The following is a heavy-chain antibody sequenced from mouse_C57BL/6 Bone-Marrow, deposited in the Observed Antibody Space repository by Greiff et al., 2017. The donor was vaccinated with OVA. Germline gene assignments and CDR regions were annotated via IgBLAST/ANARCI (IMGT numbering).Heavy chain of an antibody. J-gene: IGHJ4*01. CDR1: GYAFSSSW. CDR3: AREKGKGKEYYAMDY. CDR2: IYPGDGDT. V-gene: IGHV1-82*01. Sequence: VQLQQSGPELVKPGASVKISCKASGYAFSSSWMNWVKQRPGKGLEWIGRIYPGDGDTNYNGKFKGKATLTADKSSSTAYMQLSSLTSEDSAVYFCAREKGKGKEYYAMDYWGQGTSVTVSS.